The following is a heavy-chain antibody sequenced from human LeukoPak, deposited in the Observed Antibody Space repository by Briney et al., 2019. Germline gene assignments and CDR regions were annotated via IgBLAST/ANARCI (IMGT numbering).Heavy chain of an antibody. Sequence: SETLSLTCTVSGGSISSSSYYWGWIRQPPGKGLEGIGSIYYSGSTYYNPSLKSRVTISVDTSKNQFSLKLSSVTAADTAVYYCASLEAMAEDAFDIWGQGTMVTVSS. J-gene: IGHJ3*02. V-gene: IGHV4-39*01. CDR2: IYYSGST. CDR1: GGSISSSSYY. CDR3: ASLEAMAEDAFDI. D-gene: IGHD5-24*01.